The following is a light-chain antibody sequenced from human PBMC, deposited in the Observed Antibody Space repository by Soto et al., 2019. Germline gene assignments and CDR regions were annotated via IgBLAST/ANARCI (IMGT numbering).Light chain of an antibody. CDR1: SSDIGGYNY. V-gene: IGLV2-14*01. CDR2: EVS. CDR3: TSYTSSTTNYV. Sequence: QYALTQPASVSGSPGQSITFSCTGTSSDIGGYNYVSWYQQHPGKAPKLMIYEVSNRPSGVSDRFSGSKSGNTASLTISGLQAADEADYYCTSYTSSTTNYVFGTGTKLTVL. J-gene: IGLJ1*01.